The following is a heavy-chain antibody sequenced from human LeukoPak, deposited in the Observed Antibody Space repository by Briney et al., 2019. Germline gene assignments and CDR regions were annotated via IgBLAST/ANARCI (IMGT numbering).Heavy chain of an antibody. CDR3: ARGRITIVRGGYVNWFDP. CDR1: GGSISSYY. CDR2: IYYSGST. J-gene: IGHJ5*02. V-gene: IGHV4-59*01. D-gene: IGHD3-10*01. Sequence: SETLSLTCTVSGGSISSYYWSWIRQPPGKGLEWIGYIYYSGSTNYNPSLKSRVTISVDTSKNHFPLKLSYVTAADTAVYYCARGRITIVRGGYVNWFDPWGQGTLVTVSS.